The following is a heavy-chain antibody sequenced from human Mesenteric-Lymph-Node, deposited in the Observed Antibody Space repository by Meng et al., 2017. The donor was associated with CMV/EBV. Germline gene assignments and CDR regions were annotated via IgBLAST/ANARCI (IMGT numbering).Heavy chain of an antibody. J-gene: IGHJ4*02. Sequence: GESLKISCAASGFTFSSYAMHWVRQAPGKGLEWVSVISYDGSNKYYADSVKGRFTISRDNPNNTLFLQMSSLRADDTAVYYCAKVAEVCGGGNGYPPPDYWGQGTPVTVSS. D-gene: IGHD2-15*01. CDR2: ISYDGSNK. V-gene: IGHV3-30-3*01. CDR3: AKVAEVCGGGNGYPPPDY. CDR1: GFTFSSYA.